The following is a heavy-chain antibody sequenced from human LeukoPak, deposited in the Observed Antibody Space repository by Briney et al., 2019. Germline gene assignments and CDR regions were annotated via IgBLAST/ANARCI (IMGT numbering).Heavy chain of an antibody. CDR1: GFXVSSNY. CDR3: ARDPGYYYGMDV. Sequence: GSLRLSCAASGFXVSSNYMSWVRQAPGKGLEWDSVIYSGGSTYYADSVKGRFTISRDNSKNTLYLQMNCLRAEDTAVYYCARDPGYYYGMDVWGQGTTVTVSS. CDR2: IYSGGST. D-gene: IGHD3-10*01. J-gene: IGHJ6*02. V-gene: IGHV3-66*01.